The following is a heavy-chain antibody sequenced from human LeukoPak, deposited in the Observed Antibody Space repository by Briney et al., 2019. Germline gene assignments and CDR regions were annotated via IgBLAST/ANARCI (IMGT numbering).Heavy chain of an antibody. V-gene: IGHV4-39*07. D-gene: IGHD1-26*01. J-gene: IGHJ5*02. Sequence: PSETLSLTCTVSGGSISSSSYYWGWIRQPPGKGLEWIGSIYYSGSTNYNPSLKSRVTIAVDTSKNQFSLQVSSVTTADTAVYFCARVEGGSYGHNYFDPWGQGTLVTVSS. CDR2: IYYSGST. CDR3: ARVEGGSYGHNYFDP. CDR1: GGSISSSSYY.